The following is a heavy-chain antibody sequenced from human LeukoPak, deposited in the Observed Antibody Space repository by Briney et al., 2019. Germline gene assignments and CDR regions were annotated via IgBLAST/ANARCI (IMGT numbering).Heavy chain of an antibody. J-gene: IGHJ3*02. D-gene: IGHD2/OR15-2a*01. CDR1: GFTFSTYE. V-gene: IGHV3-48*03. CDR3: ARGGGLAYLFNAFDI. Sequence: PGGSLRLSCAASGFTFSTYEMNWVRQAPGKGLEWVSYISSSGSTIDYADSVKGRFTISRDNAKNSLYLQMNSLSAEDTAVYYCARGGGLAYLFNAFDIWGQGTMVTVSS. CDR2: ISSSGSTI.